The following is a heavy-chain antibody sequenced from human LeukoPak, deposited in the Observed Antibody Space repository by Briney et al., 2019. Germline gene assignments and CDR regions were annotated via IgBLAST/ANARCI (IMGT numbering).Heavy chain of an antibody. CDR3: ARGGGTYGDYRSDFDY. J-gene: IGHJ4*02. CDR1: GGSISSSSYY. Sequence: SETLSLTCTVSGGSISSSSYYWGWIRQPPGKGLEWIGSIYYSGSTYYNPSLKSRVTISVDTSKNQFPLKLSSVTAADTAVYYCARGGGTYGDYRSDFDYWGQGTLVTVSS. V-gene: IGHV4-39*06. D-gene: IGHD4-17*01. CDR2: IYYSGST.